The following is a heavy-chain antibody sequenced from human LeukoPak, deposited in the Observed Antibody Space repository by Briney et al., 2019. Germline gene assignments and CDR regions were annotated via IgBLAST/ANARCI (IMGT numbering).Heavy chain of an antibody. CDR1: GFTFSSYW. CDR3: ARRYCSGGSCYQYFDY. D-gene: IGHD2-15*01. J-gene: IGHJ4*02. Sequence: GGSLRLSCAASGFTFSSYWMSWVRQAPGKGLEWVANIKQDGSEKYYVDSVKGRFTISRDNAKNSLYLQMNSLRAEDTAVYYCARRYCSGGSCYQYFDYWGQGTLVTVSS. CDR2: IKQDGSEK. V-gene: IGHV3-7*01.